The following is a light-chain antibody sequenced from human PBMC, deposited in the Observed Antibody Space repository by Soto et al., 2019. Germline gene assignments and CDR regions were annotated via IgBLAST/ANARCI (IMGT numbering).Light chain of an antibody. J-gene: IGKJ1*01. CDR3: QQNNRYPWT. CDR1: QSISSW. Sequence: DIQMTQSPSTLSASVGDRVTISCRASQSISSWLAWYQQKPGKAPKLLIYKASSLESGVPSRFSGSGSGTEFTLTISSLQPDDFATYYCQQNNRYPWTFGQGTKVDIK. V-gene: IGKV1-5*03. CDR2: KAS.